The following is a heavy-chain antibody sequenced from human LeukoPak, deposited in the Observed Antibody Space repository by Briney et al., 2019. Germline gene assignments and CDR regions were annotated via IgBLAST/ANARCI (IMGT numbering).Heavy chain of an antibody. V-gene: IGHV3-33*08. J-gene: IGHJ4*02. CDR2: IGFDGSNK. CDR1: GFTVSSNY. CDR3: ARENVEYYYDSSGCGN. Sequence: GGSLRLSCAASGFTVSSNYMSWVRQAPGKGLEWVANIGFDGSNKNYVDSVKGRFTISRDNSKSTLYLQMNSLRVEDTAVYYCARENVEYYYDSSGCGNWGQGTLVTVSS. D-gene: IGHD3-22*01.